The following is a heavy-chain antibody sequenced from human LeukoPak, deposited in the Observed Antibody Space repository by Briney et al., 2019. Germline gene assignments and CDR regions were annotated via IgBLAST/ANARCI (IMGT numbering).Heavy chain of an antibody. CDR2: ISGSGDT. D-gene: IGHD7-27*01. CDR3: ARDFNWGYFDY. J-gene: IGHJ4*02. Sequence: SGGSLRLSCATSGFTFSNAWMSWVRQAPGKGLEWVSAISGSGDTYYADSVKGRFIISRDNSKNTLYLQMNSLRAEDTAIYYCARDFNWGYFDYWGQGILVTVSS. V-gene: IGHV3-23*01. CDR1: GFTFSNAW.